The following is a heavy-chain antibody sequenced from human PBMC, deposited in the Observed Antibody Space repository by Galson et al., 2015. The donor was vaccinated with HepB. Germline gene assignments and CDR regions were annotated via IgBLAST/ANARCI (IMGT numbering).Heavy chain of an antibody. Sequence: FSSYAISWVRQAPGQGLEWMGRIIPILGIANYAQKFQGRVTITADKSTSTAYMELSSLRSEDTAVYYCARDEEHCSGGSCSTFDYWGQGTLVTVSS. CDR3: ARDEEHCSGGSCSTFDY. CDR2: IIPILGIA. V-gene: IGHV1-69*04. D-gene: IGHD2-15*01. J-gene: IGHJ4*02. CDR1: FSSYA.